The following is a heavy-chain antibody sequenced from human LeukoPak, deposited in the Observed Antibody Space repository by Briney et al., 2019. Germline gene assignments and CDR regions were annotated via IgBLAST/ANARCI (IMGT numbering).Heavy chain of an antibody. V-gene: IGHV1-2*06. CDR1: GYTFTGYY. Sequence: ASVKVSCKACGYTFTGYYMHWVRQAPGQGLEWLGRINPNSGGTNYAQKFRGRDTMTRYTSISTAYMELSRLRSDDTAVYYCARARAIAVAGSPYYYDYMDVWGKGTTVIVSS. CDR3: ARARAIAVAGSPYYYDYMDV. J-gene: IGHJ6*03. CDR2: INPNSGGT. D-gene: IGHD6-19*01.